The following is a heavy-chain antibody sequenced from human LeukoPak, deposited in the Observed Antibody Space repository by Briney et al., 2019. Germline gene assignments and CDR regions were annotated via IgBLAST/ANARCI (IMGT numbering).Heavy chain of an antibody. CDR1: GGTFSSYA. Sequence: SVKVSCKASGGTFSSYAINWVRQAPGRGLEWMGRIILILGRTNYAQKFQGRVTITADESTSTAYMELSSLRSEDTAVYYCARDKTPDSIAARPRYYYYYMDVWGKGTTVTVSS. J-gene: IGHJ6*03. CDR3: ARDKTPDSIAARPRYYYYYMDV. D-gene: IGHD6-6*01. CDR2: IILILGRT. V-gene: IGHV1-69*11.